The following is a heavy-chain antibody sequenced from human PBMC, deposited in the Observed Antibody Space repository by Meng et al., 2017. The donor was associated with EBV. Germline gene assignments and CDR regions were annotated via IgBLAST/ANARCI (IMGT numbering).Heavy chain of an antibody. Sequence: QVQLVRSAAEWENPGAPVKVSCKTSGGPFRYYAISWVRQPPGQGLEWLGGFLPRLDAPNYAQKFHGRVKITADESTSTHYMDLSSLRSEDTAIYYCAGESGRGYTPDYWGQGTLVTVSS. CDR1: GGPFRYYA. D-gene: IGHD3-10*01. V-gene: IGHV1-69*01. CDR3: AGESGRGYTPDY. J-gene: IGHJ4*02. CDR2: FLPRLDAP.